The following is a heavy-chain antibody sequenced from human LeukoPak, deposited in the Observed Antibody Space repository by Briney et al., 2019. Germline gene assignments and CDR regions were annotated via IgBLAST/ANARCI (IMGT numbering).Heavy chain of an antibody. V-gene: IGHV1-8*01. CDR2: MSPNNGNT. CDR1: GYTFTSYD. D-gene: IGHD6-6*01. CDR3: ARACRDDISSGYFDY. Sequence: ASVKVSCKASGYTFTSYDINWVRQAPGQGLEWMGWMSPNNGNTGYAQNFQGRVTLTRTTSTSTAYMELSSLGSADTAVYYCARACRDDISSGYFDYWGQGTLVTVSS. J-gene: IGHJ4*02.